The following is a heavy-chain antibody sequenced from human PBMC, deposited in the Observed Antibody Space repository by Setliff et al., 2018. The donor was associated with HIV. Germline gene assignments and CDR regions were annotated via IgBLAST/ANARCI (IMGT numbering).Heavy chain of an antibody. CDR3: ARGRDGYSLGNFDF. J-gene: IGHJ4*02. Sequence: SETLSLTCSVSGGSMSSYCWTWIRQSAGKGLEWIGHIYSTGTTNYNSSLKSRLTVSIDTSKNQFSLGLRSLTAADTAVYYCARGRDGYSLGNFDFWGQGTLVTVSS. V-gene: IGHV4-4*07. CDR1: GGSMSSYC. D-gene: IGHD2-21*02. CDR2: IYSTGTT.